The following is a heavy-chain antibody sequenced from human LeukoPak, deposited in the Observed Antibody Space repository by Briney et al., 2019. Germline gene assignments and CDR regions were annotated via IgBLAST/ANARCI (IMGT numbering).Heavy chain of an antibody. D-gene: IGHD2-15*01. CDR2: FDPEDGET. CDR3: ATDLPPSTVGAATLLFY. J-gene: IGHJ4*02. Sequence: GASVKVSCKVSGYTLTELSMHWVRQAPGKGVEWMGGFDPEDGETIYAQKFQGRVTMTEDTSTDTAYMELSSLRAEDTAVYYCATDLPPSTVGAATLLFYWGQGTLVTVSS. CDR1: GYTLTELS. V-gene: IGHV1-24*01.